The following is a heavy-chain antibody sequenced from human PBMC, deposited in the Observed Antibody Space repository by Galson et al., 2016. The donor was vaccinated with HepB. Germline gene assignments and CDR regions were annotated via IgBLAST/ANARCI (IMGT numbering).Heavy chain of an antibody. CDR2: ISYDGSNK. V-gene: IGHV3-30-3*01. J-gene: IGHJ4*02. CDR3: ARGKKREGLYYYEKSGHYYLYY. D-gene: IGHD3-22*01. Sequence: SLRLSCAASEFTFSSYAMHWVRQAPGKGLEWVAVISYDGSNKYYADSVKGRFTISRDNSKNTLYLQMNSLRAEDTAVYYCARGKKREGLYYYEKSGHYYLYYWGQGTLVTVSS. CDR1: EFTFSSYA.